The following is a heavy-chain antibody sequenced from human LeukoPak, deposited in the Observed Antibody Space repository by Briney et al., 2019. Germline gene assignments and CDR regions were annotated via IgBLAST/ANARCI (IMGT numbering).Heavy chain of an antibody. CDR2: LRHDGSEK. V-gene: IGHV3-7*01. CDR3: ARGGSRQYNF. J-gene: IGHJ4*02. D-gene: IGHD5-18*01. Sequence: GGALRVSCADSGCTFRRDRISWVRQAPGKGLERVANLRHDGSEKNYVDSVKGRFTNSRDNAKDSLYLQMNSLRVEDTAVYYCARGGSRQYNFWGQGTLVTVSS. CDR1: GCTFRRDR.